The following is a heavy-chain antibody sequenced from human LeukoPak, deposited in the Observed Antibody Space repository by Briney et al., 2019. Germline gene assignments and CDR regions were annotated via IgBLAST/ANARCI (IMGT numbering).Heavy chain of an antibody. J-gene: IGHJ4*02. Sequence: QPGGSLRLSCAASGFTFSSYSMNWVRQAPGKGLEGVSSISSSSSYIYYADSVKGRFTISRDNAKNSLYLQMNSLRAEDTAVYYCARREYDFWSGYYTCFDYWGQGTLVTVSS. CDR1: GFTFSSYS. D-gene: IGHD3-3*01. CDR2: ISSSSSYI. CDR3: ARREYDFWSGYYTCFDY. V-gene: IGHV3-21*01.